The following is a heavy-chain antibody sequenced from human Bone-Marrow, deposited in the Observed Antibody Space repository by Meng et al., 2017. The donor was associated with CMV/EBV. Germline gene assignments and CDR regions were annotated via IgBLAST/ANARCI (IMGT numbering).Heavy chain of an antibody. CDR3: ARNPYSGSLLPDY. D-gene: IGHD1-26*01. Sequence: QVQLVQSGAEVKKPGASVNVSCKASGYTFTGYYMHWVRQAPGQGLEWMGWINPNSGGTNYAQKFQGRVTMTRDTSISTAYMELSRLRSGDTAVYYCARNPYSGSLLPDYWGQGTLVTVSS. V-gene: IGHV1-2*02. CDR1: GYTFTGYY. CDR2: INPNSGGT. J-gene: IGHJ4*02.